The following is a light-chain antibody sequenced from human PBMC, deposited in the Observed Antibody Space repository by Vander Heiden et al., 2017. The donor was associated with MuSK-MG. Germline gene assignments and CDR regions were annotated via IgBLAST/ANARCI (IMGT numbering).Light chain of an antibody. V-gene: IGLV3-1*01. CDR1: TLGDKY. CDR3: KTWDSSAAV. Sequence: SSELTQAPPLSVSPGQTANITCSGDTLGDKYASWYQQHPGQSPVLVIYKDNRRPSEIPERFSGSNSGNTATLTINGTQPIDEAEYYCKTWDSSAAVFGGGTKLTVL. J-gene: IGLJ2*01. CDR2: KDN.